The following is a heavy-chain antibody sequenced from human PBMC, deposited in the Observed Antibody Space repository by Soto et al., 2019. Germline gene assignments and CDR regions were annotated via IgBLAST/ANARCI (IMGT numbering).Heavy chain of an antibody. CDR1: GYTFTSYG. Sequence: ASVKVSCKASGYTFTSYGISWVRQAPGQGLEWMGWISAYNRNTNYAQKLQGRVTMTTDTSTSTAYMELRSLRSDDTAVYYCAQLWSGYYIPGYYYYGMDVWGQGTTVTVSS. J-gene: IGHJ6*02. CDR2: ISAYNRNT. D-gene: IGHD3-3*01. V-gene: IGHV1-18*01. CDR3: AQLWSGYYIPGYYYYGMDV.